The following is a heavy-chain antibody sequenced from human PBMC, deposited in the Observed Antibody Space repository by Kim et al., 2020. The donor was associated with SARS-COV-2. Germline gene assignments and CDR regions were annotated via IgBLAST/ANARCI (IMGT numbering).Heavy chain of an antibody. D-gene: IGHD3-22*01. Sequence: GGSLRLSCAASGFRFNIYGMSWVRQAPGKGLEWVSSISDSGGLTYYADSVKGRFTISRDNSKNTLYLQINSLRDEDTAVYYCAKGRDGEYYDSSGYYYWG. CDR2: ISDSGGLT. V-gene: IGHV3-23*01. J-gene: IGHJ4*01. CDR3: AKGRDGEYYDSSGYYY. CDR1: GFRFNIYG.